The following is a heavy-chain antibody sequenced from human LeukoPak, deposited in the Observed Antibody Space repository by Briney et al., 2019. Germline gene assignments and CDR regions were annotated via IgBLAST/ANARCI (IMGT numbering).Heavy chain of an antibody. CDR3: ASSLWGYFDY. Sequence: SETLSLTCAVSGGSISSGGYSWSWIRQPPGKGLEWIGYIYHSGSTYYNPSLKGRVTISVDRSKNQFSLKLSSVTAADTAVYYCASSLWGYFDYWGQGTLVTVSS. CDR1: GGSISSGGYS. J-gene: IGHJ4*02. D-gene: IGHD3-16*01. CDR2: IYHSGST. V-gene: IGHV4-30-2*01.